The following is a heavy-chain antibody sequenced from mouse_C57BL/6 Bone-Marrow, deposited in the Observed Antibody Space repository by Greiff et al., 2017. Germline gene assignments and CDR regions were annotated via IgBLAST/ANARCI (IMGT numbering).Heavy chain of an antibody. Sequence: QVHVKQPGAELVKPGASVKLSCKASGYTFTSYWMHWVKQRPGRGLEWIGRIDPNSGGTKYNEKFKSKATLTVDKPSSTAYMQLSSLTSEAAADYCCGRGDGYYGDAMDYWGQGTSVTVSS. J-gene: IGHJ4*01. CDR2: IDPNSGGT. CDR1: GYTFTSYW. CDR3: GRGDGYYGDAMDY. D-gene: IGHD2-3*01. V-gene: IGHV1-72*01.